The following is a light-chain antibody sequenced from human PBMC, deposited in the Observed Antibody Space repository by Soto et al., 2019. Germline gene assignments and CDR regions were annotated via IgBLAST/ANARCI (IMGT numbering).Light chain of an antibody. CDR3: YSYTTSSTWV. CDR1: SSDVGGYNY. CDR2: EVS. V-gene: IGLV2-14*01. Sequence: ALTQPASVSGSPGQSIAISCTGTSSDVGGYNYVSWYQQHPGKAPKLMIYEVSNRPSGVSNRFSGSKSDNTASLTISGLQAEDEADYYCYSYTTSSTWVFGGGTQLTVL. J-gene: IGLJ7*01.